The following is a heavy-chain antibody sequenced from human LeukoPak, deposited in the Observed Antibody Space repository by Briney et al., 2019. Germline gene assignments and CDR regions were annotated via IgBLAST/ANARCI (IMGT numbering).Heavy chain of an antibody. Sequence: GESLQISCKGSGYSFTSYWIGWVRQLPGKGLEWMGIIYPGDSDTRHSPSFQGQVTISADKSISTAYLQWSSLKASDTAMYYCARLTSKVEATLDYWGQGTLVTVSS. D-gene: IGHD1-26*01. CDR3: ARLTSKVEATLDY. V-gene: IGHV5-51*01. J-gene: IGHJ4*02. CDR2: IYPGDSDT. CDR1: GYSFTSYW.